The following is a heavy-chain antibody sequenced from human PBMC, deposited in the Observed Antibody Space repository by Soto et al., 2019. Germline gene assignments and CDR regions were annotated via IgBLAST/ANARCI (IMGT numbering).Heavy chain of an antibody. D-gene: IGHD5-18*01. CDR2: RNPGRGDT. J-gene: IGHJ5*02. CDR3: ARMESFGSLNWFDP. CDR1: GYTFTNND. V-gene: IGHV1-8*02. Sequence: QVQLVQSGAEVKKPGASVKVSCKAAGYTFTNNDVSWVRQATGQGLEWMGWRNPGRGDTGYAQKFQGRVTMTRDISIATAYMELNSLTSEDTAIYYCARMESFGSLNWFDPWGQGTLVTVSS.